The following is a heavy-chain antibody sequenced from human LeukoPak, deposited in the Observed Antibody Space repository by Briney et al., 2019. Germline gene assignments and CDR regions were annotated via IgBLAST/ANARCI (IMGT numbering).Heavy chain of an antibody. CDR3: ARGQRTTIFGVVIRYNWFDP. J-gene: IGHJ5*02. CDR1: GGSFSGYY. V-gene: IGHV4-34*01. Sequence: SETLSLTCAVYGGSFSGYYWSWIRHPPGKGLEWIGEINHSGSTNYNPSLKSRVTISVDTSKNQFSLKLSSVTAADTAVYYCARGQRTTIFGVVIRYNWFDPWGQGTLVTVSS. CDR2: INHSGST. D-gene: IGHD3-3*01.